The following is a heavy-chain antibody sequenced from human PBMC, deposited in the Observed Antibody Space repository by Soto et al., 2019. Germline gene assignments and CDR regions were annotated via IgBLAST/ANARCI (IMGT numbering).Heavy chain of an antibody. J-gene: IGHJ6*02. CDR1: GFTFSDHY. CDR3: AATYSWTREGMDV. Sequence: PGGSLRLSCAASGFTFSDHYMDWVRQAPGKGLEWVGRTRNKANSYTTEYAASVKGRFTISRDDSKNSLYLQMNSLKTEDTAVYYCAATYSWTREGMDVWGQGTTVTVSS. CDR2: TRNKANSYTT. V-gene: IGHV3-72*01. D-gene: IGHD2-21*01.